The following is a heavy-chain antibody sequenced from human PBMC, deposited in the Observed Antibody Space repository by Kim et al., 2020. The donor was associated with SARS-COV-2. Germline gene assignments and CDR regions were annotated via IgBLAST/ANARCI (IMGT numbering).Heavy chain of an antibody. V-gene: IGHV1-24*01. D-gene: IGHD2-2*01. CDR3: ATGSLVVPGPRGFFYYGMDV. J-gene: IGHJ6*02. Sequence: ASVKVSCKVSGHPLNELSIHWVRQAPGKGLEWMRGCDPEDRETIYAQKFHGRVTMTEDTSTDTVYMELISLRSEDTAVYYCATGSLVVPGPRGFFYYGMDVWGQGTRVTVSS. CDR1: GHPLNELS. CDR2: CDPEDRET.